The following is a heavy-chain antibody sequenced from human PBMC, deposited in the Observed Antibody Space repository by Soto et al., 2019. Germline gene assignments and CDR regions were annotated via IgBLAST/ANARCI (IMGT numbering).Heavy chain of an antibody. V-gene: IGHV3-30*04. CDR1: GFTFSSYA. Sequence: GGSLRLSCAASGFTFSSYAMHWVRQAPGKGLEWVAVISYDGSNKYYADSVKGRFTITRDNSKNTLYLQMNSLRAEDTAVYYCARDPNRPYFDYWGQGTLVTVSS. CDR2: ISYDGSNK. J-gene: IGHJ4*02. CDR3: ARDPNRPYFDY.